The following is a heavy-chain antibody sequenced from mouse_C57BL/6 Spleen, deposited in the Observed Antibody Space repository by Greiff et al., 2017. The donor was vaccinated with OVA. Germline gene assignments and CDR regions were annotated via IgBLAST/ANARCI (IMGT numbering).Heavy chain of an antibody. CDR1: GYTFTSYW. D-gene: IGHD1-1*01. V-gene: IGHV1-50*01. CDR3: ARAGSSPSYAMDY. CDR2: IDPSDSYT. J-gene: IGHJ4*01. Sequence: QVQLKQPGAELVKPGASVKLSCKASGYTFTSYWMQWVKQRPGQGLEWIGEIDPSDSYTNYNQKFKGKATLTVDTSSSTAYMQLSSLTSEDSAVYYCARAGSSPSYAMDYWGQGTSVTVSS.